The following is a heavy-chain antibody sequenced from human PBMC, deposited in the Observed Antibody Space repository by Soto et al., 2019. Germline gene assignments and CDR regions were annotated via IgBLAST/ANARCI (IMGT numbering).Heavy chain of an antibody. CDR3: ARDRRDSVADRRSFDV. Sequence: QVQLVQSGAEVMKPGASVRVSCKASGYSFTTYGISWVRQAPGQGLEYMGWISVYSGDTNYAQKLQGRVTMTTDTSTSTADMELRSLRSDDTAIYYCARDRRDSVADRRSFDVWGQGTMVTVSS. CDR2: ISVYSGDT. J-gene: IGHJ3*01. D-gene: IGHD1-26*01. CDR1: GYSFTTYG. V-gene: IGHV1-18*01.